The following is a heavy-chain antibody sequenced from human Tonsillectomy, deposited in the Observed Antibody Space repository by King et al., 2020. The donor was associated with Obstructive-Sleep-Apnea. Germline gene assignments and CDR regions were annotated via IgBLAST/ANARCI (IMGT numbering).Heavy chain of an antibody. CDR1: GFTFSSYA. Sequence: VQLVESGGGLVQPGGSLRLSCAASGFTFSSYAMSWVRQAPGKGLEWVSAISGSGGSTYYADPVKGRFTISIDNSKNTRYLQMNSLRAEDTAVYYCAKALEATMIPGGWGQGTLVTVSS. V-gene: IGHV3-23*04. D-gene: IGHD3-22*01. CDR2: ISGSGGST. CDR3: AKALEATMIPGG. J-gene: IGHJ4*02.